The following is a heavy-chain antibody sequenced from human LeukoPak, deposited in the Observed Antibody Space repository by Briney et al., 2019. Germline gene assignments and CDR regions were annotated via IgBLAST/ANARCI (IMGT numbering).Heavy chain of an antibody. CDR3: ASLGWFGEFFDY. CDR1: GGSFSGYY. J-gene: IGHJ4*02. V-gene: IGHV4-34*01. Sequence: SETLSLTCAVYGGSFSGYYWSWIRQPPGKGLEWIGEINHSGSTNYNPSLKSRVTISVDTSKNQFSLKLSSVTAADTAVYYCASLGWFGEFFDYWGQGTLVTVSS. D-gene: IGHD3-10*01. CDR2: INHSGST.